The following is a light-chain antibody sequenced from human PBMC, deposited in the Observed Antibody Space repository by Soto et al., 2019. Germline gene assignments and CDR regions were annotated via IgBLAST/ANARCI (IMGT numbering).Light chain of an antibody. Sequence: QMTQPPSTLSAFVGDRATITSRAVQSISTCLAWYQQKLGKAPKLLIYKASSLESGVPSRFSGSGSGTEFTLTISSLQPDDFATYYCQQYNSYSYTFGQGTKLEIK. J-gene: IGKJ2*01. CDR1: QSISTC. CDR2: KAS. CDR3: QQYNSYSYT. V-gene: IGKV1-5*03.